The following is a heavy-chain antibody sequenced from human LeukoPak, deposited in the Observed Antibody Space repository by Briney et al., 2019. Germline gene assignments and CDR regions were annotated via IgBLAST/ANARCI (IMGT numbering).Heavy chain of an antibody. Sequence: SETLSLTCTVSGVSISGFYWNWIRQPPRKGLEWVGYSHTGGSISSNPSLNSRVAFSMDTSKNQVSLRLNSVTATDPAVYYGARRRGGFGEGEFDYWGQGIPVTVST. J-gene: IGHJ4*02. CDR2: SHTGGSI. D-gene: IGHD3-10*01. V-gene: IGHV4-4*08. CDR3: ARRRGGFGEGEFDY. CDR1: GVSISGFY.